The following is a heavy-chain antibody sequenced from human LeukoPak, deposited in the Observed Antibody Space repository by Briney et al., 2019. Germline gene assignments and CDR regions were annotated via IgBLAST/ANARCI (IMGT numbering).Heavy chain of an antibody. D-gene: IGHD2-15*01. CDR1: GFIFSSDY. CDR3: ARGVGDA. J-gene: IGHJ3*01. Sequence: GGSLSLSCAASGFIFSSDYMSWVRQAPGNGLDWVANINQDGSERYYVDSVKGRFSIFRDNAKNSLYLQMNSLRPDDTAIYYCARGVGDAWGQGTMVSVSS. V-gene: IGHV3-7*01. CDR2: INQDGSER.